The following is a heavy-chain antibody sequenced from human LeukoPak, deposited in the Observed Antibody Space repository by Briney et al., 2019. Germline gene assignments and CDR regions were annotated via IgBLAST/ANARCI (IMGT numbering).Heavy chain of an antibody. J-gene: IGHJ4*02. CDR1: GFTFSSYA. CDR2: ISYDGSNK. CDR3: ARSRLLARSYFDY. V-gene: IGHV3-30-3*01. Sequence: GGSLRLSCAASGFTFSSYAMHWVRQAPGKGLEWVAVISYDGSNKYYADSVKGRFTISRDNSKNTLYLQMNSLRAEDTAVYYCARSRLLARSYFDYWGQGTLVTVSS. D-gene: IGHD1-14*01.